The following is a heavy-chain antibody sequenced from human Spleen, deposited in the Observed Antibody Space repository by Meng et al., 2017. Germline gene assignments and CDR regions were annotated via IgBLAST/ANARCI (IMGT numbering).Heavy chain of an antibody. J-gene: IGHJ4*02. D-gene: IGHD4-11*01. CDR3: AGGPTTMAHDFDY. Sequence: QVQLQQWGAGLLKPSETLSLTCVVSGGSFSDYYWSWIRQPPGKGLEWIGEINHSGSTNYNPSLESRATISVDTSQNNLSLKLSSVTAADSAVYYCAGGPTTMAHDFDYWGQGTLVTVFS. V-gene: IGHV4-34*01. CDR1: GGSFSDYY. CDR2: INHSGST.